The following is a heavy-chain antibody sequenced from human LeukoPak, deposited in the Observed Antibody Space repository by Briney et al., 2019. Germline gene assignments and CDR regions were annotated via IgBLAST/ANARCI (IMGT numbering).Heavy chain of an antibody. Sequence: GGSLRLSCAASGFRFPSYAMSWVRQAPGTGLEWVSSINEGGGRTYYADSVKGRVTISRDNSRDTLYLQMNSLRAEDTDVYYCGAYLGRLVIDYWGQGSLVTVSS. J-gene: IGHJ4*02. CDR3: GAYLGRLVIDY. V-gene: IGHV3-23*01. CDR2: INEGGGRT. D-gene: IGHD2-2*01. CDR1: GFRFPSYA.